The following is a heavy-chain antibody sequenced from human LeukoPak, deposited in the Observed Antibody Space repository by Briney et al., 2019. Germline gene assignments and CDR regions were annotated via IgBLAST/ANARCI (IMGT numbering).Heavy chain of an antibody. Sequence: PGGSLRLSCAASGFTFSSYGMHWVRQAPGKGLEWVAAASFDGSNKYYTDSVKGRFTVSRDNSKNTLYLQMNSLRPDDTAVYHCAKAGKKRAEPGDFDYWGQGSLVTVSS. D-gene: IGHD1-14*01. CDR2: ASFDGSNK. J-gene: IGHJ4*02. CDR3: AKAGKKRAEPGDFDY. CDR1: GFTFSSYG. V-gene: IGHV3-30*18.